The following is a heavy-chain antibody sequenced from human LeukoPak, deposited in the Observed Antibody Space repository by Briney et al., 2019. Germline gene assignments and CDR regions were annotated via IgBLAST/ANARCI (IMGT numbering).Heavy chain of an antibody. CDR1: GASFSSSTYY. D-gene: IGHD6-13*01. Sequence: SETLSLTCTVSGASFSSSTYYWGWIRQPPGKGLEWIGSIYYSGSTYYNPSLKSRVTMSVDTSKNQFSLKLSSVTAADTAVYCCAKHAGGITTTGTRPFDYWGQGTLVTVSS. CDR3: AKHAGGITTTGTRPFDY. CDR2: IYYSGST. V-gene: IGHV4-39*01. J-gene: IGHJ4*02.